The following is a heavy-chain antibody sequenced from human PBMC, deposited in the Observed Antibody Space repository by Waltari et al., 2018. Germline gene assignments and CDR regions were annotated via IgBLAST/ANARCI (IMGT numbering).Heavy chain of an antibody. CDR3: ARDTLPNSGWVYYYYYYMDV. CDR2: ISTSGST. Sequence: QVQLQELGPGLVKPSQTLSLTCTVSGGSISSGSYYWSWIRQPAGKGLEWIGRISTSGSTNYNPSLKSRVTISVDTSKNQFSLKLSSVTAADTAVYYCARDTLPNSGWVYYYYYYMDVWGKGTTVTVSS. V-gene: IGHV4-61*02. CDR1: GGSISSGSYY. J-gene: IGHJ6*03. D-gene: IGHD6-19*01.